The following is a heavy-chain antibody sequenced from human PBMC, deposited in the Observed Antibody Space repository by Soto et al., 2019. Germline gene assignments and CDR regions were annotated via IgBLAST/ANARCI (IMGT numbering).Heavy chain of an antibody. V-gene: IGHV1-18*01. D-gene: IGHD3-3*01. J-gene: IGHJ6*02. CDR1: GYTFTSYG. Sequence: ASVKVSCKASGYTFTSYGISWVRQAPGQGLEWMGWISAYNGNTNYAQKLQGRVTMTTDTFTTTAYMGLRSLRSDDTAVYYCARDTICGVVIRSEDYGLDVWGQGTTVTVSS. CDR3: ARDTICGVVIRSEDYGLDV. CDR2: ISAYNGNT.